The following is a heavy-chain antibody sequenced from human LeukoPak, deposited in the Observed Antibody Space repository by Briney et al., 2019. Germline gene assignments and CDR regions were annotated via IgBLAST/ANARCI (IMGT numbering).Heavy chain of an antibody. V-gene: IGHV4-61*01. D-gene: IGHD3-22*01. CDR1: GGSVSSGSYY. CDR2: IYYSGST. Sequence: PSETLSLTCTVSGGSVSSGSYYWSWIRQPPGKGLEWIGYIYYSGSTNYNPSLKSRVTISVDTSKNQFSLKLSSVTAADTAVYYCARDSSGYYYYFDYWGQGTLVTVSS. J-gene: IGHJ4*02. CDR3: ARDSSGYYYYFDY.